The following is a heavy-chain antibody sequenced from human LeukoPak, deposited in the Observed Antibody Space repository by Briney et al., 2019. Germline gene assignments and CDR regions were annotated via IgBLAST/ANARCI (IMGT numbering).Heavy chain of an antibody. Sequence: GASVKVSCKASGYTFTSYDINWVRQATGQGLEWMGWMNPNSGNTGYAQKFQGRVTMTRNTSISTAYMELSSLRSEDTAVYYCARVKTQQWLVLWGYNWFDPWGQGTLVTVSS. CDR2: MNPNSGNT. CDR3: ARVKTQQWLVLWGYNWFDP. D-gene: IGHD6-19*01. V-gene: IGHV1-8*01. J-gene: IGHJ5*02. CDR1: GYTFTSYD.